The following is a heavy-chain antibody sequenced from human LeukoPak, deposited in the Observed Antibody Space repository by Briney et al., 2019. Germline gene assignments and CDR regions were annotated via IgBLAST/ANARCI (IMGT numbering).Heavy chain of an antibody. CDR3: ARVGNSGGYYNPLDY. Sequence: GGSLRLSCAASGFTVSSNHMTWVRQAPGKGLEWVGRTRNKANGYTTEYAASVKDRFTMSRDDSKNSVYLQMNSLKTEDTAVYYCARVGNSGGYYNPLDYWGQGTLVTVSS. CDR2: TRNKANGYTT. J-gene: IGHJ4*02. CDR1: GFTVSSNH. D-gene: IGHD3-22*01. V-gene: IGHV3-72*01.